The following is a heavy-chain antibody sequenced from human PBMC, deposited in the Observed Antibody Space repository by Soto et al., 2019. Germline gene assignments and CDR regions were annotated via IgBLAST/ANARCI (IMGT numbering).Heavy chain of an antibody. CDR2: ISSSSSYI. J-gene: IGHJ6*02. D-gene: IGHD2-2*02. Sequence: EVQLVESGGGLVKPGGSLRLSCAASGFTFSSYSMNWVRQAPGKGLEWVSSISSSSSYIYYADSVKGRFTISRDNAKNALSLQMNSLRAEDTAVYYCARGYCSSTSCYTDYYYYGMDVWGQGTTVTVSS. CDR1: GFTFSSYS. CDR3: ARGYCSSTSCYTDYYYYGMDV. V-gene: IGHV3-21*01.